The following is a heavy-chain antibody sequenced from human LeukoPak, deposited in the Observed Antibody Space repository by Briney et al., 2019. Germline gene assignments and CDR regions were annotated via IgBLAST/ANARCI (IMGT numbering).Heavy chain of an antibody. J-gene: IGHJ4*02. V-gene: IGHV4-59*12. CDR2: IYYSGST. Sequence: SETLSLTCTVSGGSISSYYWSWLRQPPGKGLEWIGYIYYSGSTNYNPSLKSRVTISVDTSKNQFSLKLSSVTAADTAVYYCARGSNYYGLKNWGQGTLVTVSS. CDR1: GGSISSYY. D-gene: IGHD3-10*01. CDR3: ARGSNYYGLKN.